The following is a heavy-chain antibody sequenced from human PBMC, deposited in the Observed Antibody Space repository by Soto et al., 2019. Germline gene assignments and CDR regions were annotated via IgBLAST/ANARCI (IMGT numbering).Heavy chain of an antibody. CDR2: ISSSSSYL. CDR1: GFTFSSYS. D-gene: IGHD2-15*01. CDR3: ARDGFYCRGGSCYFDY. J-gene: IGHJ4*02. V-gene: IGHV3-21*01. Sequence: GGSLRLSCAASGFTFSSYSMNWVRQAPGKGLEWVSSISSSSSYLYYADSVKGRFNISRDNAKNSLYLQMNSLRAEDTAVYYCARDGFYCRGGSCYFDYWGQGTLVTVSS.